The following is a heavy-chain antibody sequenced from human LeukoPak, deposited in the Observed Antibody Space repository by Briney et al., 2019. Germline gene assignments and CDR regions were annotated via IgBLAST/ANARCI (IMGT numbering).Heavy chain of an antibody. CDR3: ATDRPPLDY. CDR1: GFTFSTYA. V-gene: IGHV3-30*01. CDR2: ISYDGRNI. Sequence: GGSLRLSCAASGFTFSTYAMHWVRQAPGKGLEWLTLISYDGRNIQYADSVKGRFTISRDDSRNTLYLQMNDLRPEDTAVYYCATDRPPLDYWGQGTLVTVSS. J-gene: IGHJ4*02.